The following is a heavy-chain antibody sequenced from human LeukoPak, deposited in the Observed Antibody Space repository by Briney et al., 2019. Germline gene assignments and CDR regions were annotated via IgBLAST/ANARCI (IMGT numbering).Heavy chain of an antibody. CDR2: IKLDGSEK. Sequence: GGSLRLSCTASGFAFSNFWMSWVRQAPGKGLEWVASIKLDGSEKYYVDSVKGRCTISRDNAKNSLSLQMNSLRADDTAVYYCARARTMNNLWGQGTPVTVSS. V-gene: IGHV3-7*03. CDR1: GFAFSNFW. J-gene: IGHJ4*02. CDR3: ARARTMNNL. D-gene: IGHD3-22*01.